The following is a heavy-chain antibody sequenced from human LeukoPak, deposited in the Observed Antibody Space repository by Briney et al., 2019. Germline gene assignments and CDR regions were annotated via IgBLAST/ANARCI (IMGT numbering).Heavy chain of an antibody. Sequence: GGSLRLSCAASGFTFSIYGMHWVRQAPGKGLEWVAVIWYDGSNKYYADSVKGRFTISRDNSKNTLYLQMNSLRAEDTAVYYCAKDYYGSGRPRQIDYWGQGTLVTVSS. V-gene: IGHV3-33*06. D-gene: IGHD3-10*01. J-gene: IGHJ4*02. CDR2: IWYDGSNK. CDR3: AKDYYGSGRPRQIDY. CDR1: GFTFSIYG.